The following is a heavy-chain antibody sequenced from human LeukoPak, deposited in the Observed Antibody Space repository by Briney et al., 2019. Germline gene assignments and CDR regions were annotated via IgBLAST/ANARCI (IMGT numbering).Heavy chain of an antibody. D-gene: IGHD2/OR15-2a*01. CDR3: ARDQYEGICPDY. Sequence: PGRSLRLSCAASGFTFSNYAMHWVRQAPGKGLEWVAVVSYDGTNKYSADSVKGRFTISRDNAKDSLYLQMNSLRVEDTAVYFCARDQYEGICPDYWGQGTLVTVSS. CDR2: VSYDGTNK. V-gene: IGHV3-30-3*01. CDR1: GFTFSNYA. J-gene: IGHJ4*02.